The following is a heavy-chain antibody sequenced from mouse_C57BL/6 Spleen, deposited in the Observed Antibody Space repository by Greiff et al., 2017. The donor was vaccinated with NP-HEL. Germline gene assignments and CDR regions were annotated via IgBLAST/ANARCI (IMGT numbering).Heavy chain of an antibody. D-gene: IGHD1-1*01. CDR2: INPNYGTP. CDR3: ARSGGFITTVDYAMDY. Sequence: VQLQQSGPELVKPGASVKISCKASGYSFTDYNMNWVQQSNGKSLEWIGVINPNYGTPIYTQKCKGKATLTVDQSSSTAYMQLNCLTSEDAAVDFCARSGGFITTVDYAMDYWGQGTSVTVSS. J-gene: IGHJ4*01. V-gene: IGHV1-39*01. CDR1: GYSFTDYN.